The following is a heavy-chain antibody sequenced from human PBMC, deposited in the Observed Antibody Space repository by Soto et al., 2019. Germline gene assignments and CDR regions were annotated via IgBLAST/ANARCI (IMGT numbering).Heavy chain of an antibody. CDR2: INPIFGTA. CDR1: GYTFTSYA. CDR3: ARIDELLFYFDY. V-gene: IGHV1-69*13. J-gene: IGHJ4*02. D-gene: IGHD2-2*01. Sequence: SVKVSCKASGYTFTSYAMHWVRQAPGQGLEWMGGINPIFGTANYAQKFQGRVTITADESTSTAYMELGSLRSEDTAVYYCARIDELLFYFDYWGQGTLVTVSS.